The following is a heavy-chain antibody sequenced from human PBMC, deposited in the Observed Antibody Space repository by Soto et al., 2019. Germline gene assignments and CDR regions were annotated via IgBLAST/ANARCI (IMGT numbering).Heavy chain of an antibody. J-gene: IGHJ4*02. CDR1: GFTFTSSA. CDR3: AAGSYYDSSGYYVDY. CDR2: IVVGSGNT. V-gene: IGHV1-58*01. Sequence: SVKVSCKASGFTFTSSAVQWVRQARGQRLEWIGWIVVGSGNTNYAQKFQERVTITRDMSTSTAYMELSSLRSEDTAVYYCAAGSYYDSSGYYVDYWGQGTLVTVSS. D-gene: IGHD3-22*01.